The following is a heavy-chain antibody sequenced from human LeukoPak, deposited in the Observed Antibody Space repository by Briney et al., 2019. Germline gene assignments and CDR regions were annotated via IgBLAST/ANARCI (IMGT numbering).Heavy chain of an antibody. CDR1: GFTFSHYG. D-gene: IGHD6-13*01. V-gene: IGHV3-30*02. Sequence: PGGSLRLSCAASGFTFSHYGMHWVRQAPGKGLEWVAFIRYDGSNKYYADSVKGRFTISRDNSKNTLYLQMNSLRAEDTAVYYCAKAGSYSSSWRRLPNDAFDIWGQGTMVTVSS. J-gene: IGHJ3*02. CDR3: AKAGSYSSSWRRLPNDAFDI. CDR2: IRYDGSNK.